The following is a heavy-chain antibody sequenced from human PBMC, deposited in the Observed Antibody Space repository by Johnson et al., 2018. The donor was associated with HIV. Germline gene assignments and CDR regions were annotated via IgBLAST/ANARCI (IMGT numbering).Heavy chain of an antibody. Sequence: QVHLVESGGSLVKPGGSMRLSCAASGFTFTDYYMTWIRQAPGKGLEWVSRISSSGGGIYYADSVKGRFTISRDNARNSLYLQMNSLRAEDTAVYYCARVRYSSGWPIYAFEIWGQGTMVTVSS. D-gene: IGHD6-19*01. CDR3: ARVRYSSGWPIYAFEI. J-gene: IGHJ3*02. V-gene: IGHV3-11*04. CDR2: ISSSGGGI. CDR1: GFTFTDYY.